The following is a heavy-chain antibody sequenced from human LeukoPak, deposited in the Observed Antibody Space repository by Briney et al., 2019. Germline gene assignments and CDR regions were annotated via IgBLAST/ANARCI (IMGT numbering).Heavy chain of an antibody. Sequence: PGRSLRLSCAASGFTFSSYGMHWVRQAPGKGLEWVAVISYDGSNKYYADSVKGRFTISRDNSKNTLYLQMNSLRAEDTAVYYCAKEPICGGGSCYSRCFDYWGQGTVVTVSS. D-gene: IGHD2-15*01. J-gene: IGHJ4*02. CDR2: ISYDGSNK. CDR1: GFTFSSYG. CDR3: AKEPICGGGSCYSRCFDY. V-gene: IGHV3-30*18.